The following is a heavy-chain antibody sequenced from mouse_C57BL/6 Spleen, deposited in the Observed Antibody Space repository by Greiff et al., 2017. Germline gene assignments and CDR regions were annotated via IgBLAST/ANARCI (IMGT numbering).Heavy chain of an antibody. CDR2: IDPNSGGT. D-gene: IGHD2-3*01. J-gene: IGHJ3*01. Sequence: VKLQQPGAELVKPGASVKLSCKASGYTFTSYWMHWVKQRPGRGLEWIGRIDPNSGGTKYNEKFKSKATLTVDKPSSTAYMQLSSLTSEDSAVYYCAREDDGYYFAWFAYWGQGTLVTVSA. CDR3: AREDDGYYFAWFAY. CDR1: GYTFTSYW. V-gene: IGHV1-72*01.